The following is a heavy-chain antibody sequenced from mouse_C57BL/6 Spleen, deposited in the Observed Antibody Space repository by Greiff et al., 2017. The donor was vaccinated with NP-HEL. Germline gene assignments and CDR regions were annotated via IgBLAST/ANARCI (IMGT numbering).Heavy chain of an antibody. Sequence: EVQLQQSGPELVKPGASVKISCKASGYSFTGYYMNWVKQSPEKSLEWIGEINPSTGGTTYNQKFKAKATLTVDKSSSTAYMQLKSLTSEDSAVYYCARKYAYDWLAYWGQGTLVTVSA. J-gene: IGHJ3*01. CDR1: GYSFTGYY. CDR3: ARKYAYDWLAY. CDR2: INPSTGGT. D-gene: IGHD2-2*01. V-gene: IGHV1-42*01.